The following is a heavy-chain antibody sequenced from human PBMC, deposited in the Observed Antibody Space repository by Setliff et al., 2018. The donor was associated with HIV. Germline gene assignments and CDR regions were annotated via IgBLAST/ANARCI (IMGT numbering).Heavy chain of an antibody. CDR3: ARATVLRYFDWFSRPGANAFDI. D-gene: IGHD3-9*01. J-gene: IGHJ3*02. CDR1: GFTFSDYY. Sequence: PGGSLRLSCAASGFTFSDYYMNWVRQAPGKGLEWLSYISSSGTTIRYADSVKGRFTISRDNAKNSLYLQMNSLRAEDTALYYCARATVLRYFDWFSRPGANAFDIWGQGTMVTVSS. V-gene: IGHV3-11*01. CDR2: ISSSGTTI.